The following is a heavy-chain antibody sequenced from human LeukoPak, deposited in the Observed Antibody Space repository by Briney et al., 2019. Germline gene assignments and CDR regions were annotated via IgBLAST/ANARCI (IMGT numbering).Heavy chain of an antibody. CDR2: INQGGSAK. CDR1: GFTFSRYW. V-gene: IGHV3-7*01. Sequence: PGGSLRLSCAASGFTFSRYWMSWLRQAPGKGLEWVPNINQGGSAKYYVHSVKGRFTLPRQNAEKSLYLEMHSLRPVDTSVYYFASIYATVGYSRGPDYWSQATLVTVSS. J-gene: IGHJ4*02. CDR3: ASIYATVGYSRGPDY. D-gene: IGHD3-22*01.